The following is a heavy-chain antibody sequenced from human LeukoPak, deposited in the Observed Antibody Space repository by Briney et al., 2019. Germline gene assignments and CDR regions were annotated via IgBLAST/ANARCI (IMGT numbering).Heavy chain of an antibody. D-gene: IGHD2-15*01. CDR3: AKARGYCSGDTCYYFDY. Sequence: EGSLRLSCAASGFAFSSYAMSWVRQAPGKGLEWVSGMSGSGGSIHYADSVKGRFTISRDNSKNTLYLQMNSLRAEDTAVYYCAKARGYCSGDTCYYFDYWGQGTLVTVSS. V-gene: IGHV3-23*01. CDR2: MSGSGGSI. CDR1: GFAFSSYA. J-gene: IGHJ4*02.